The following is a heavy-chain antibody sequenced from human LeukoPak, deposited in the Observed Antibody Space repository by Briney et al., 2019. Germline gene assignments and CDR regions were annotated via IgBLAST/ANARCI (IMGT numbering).Heavy chain of an antibody. CDR1: GFTFSNAW. V-gene: IGHV3-15*01. Sequence: GGSLRLSCAASGFTFSNAWMSWVRQAPGKGLEWVGRIKSKTDGGTTGYAAPVKGRFTISRDDSKNTLYLQMNSLKTEDTAVYYCTTGGYEAPLFDYWGQGTLVTVSS. D-gene: IGHD5-12*01. CDR3: TTGGYEAPLFDY. J-gene: IGHJ4*02. CDR2: IKSKTDGGTT.